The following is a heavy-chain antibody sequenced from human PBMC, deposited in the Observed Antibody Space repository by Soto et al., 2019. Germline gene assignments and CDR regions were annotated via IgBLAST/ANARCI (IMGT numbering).Heavy chain of an antibody. CDR1: GYTFTSYY. Sequence: ASVKVSCKASGYTFTSYYMHWVRQAPGQGLERKGIINPSGGSTSYAQKFQGRVTMTRDTSTSTVYMELSSLRSEDTAVYYCALTYYDILTGSYYYYGMDVWGQGTTVTVS. CDR2: INPSGGST. CDR3: ALTYYDILTGSYYYYGMDV. J-gene: IGHJ6*02. V-gene: IGHV1-46*03. D-gene: IGHD3-9*01.